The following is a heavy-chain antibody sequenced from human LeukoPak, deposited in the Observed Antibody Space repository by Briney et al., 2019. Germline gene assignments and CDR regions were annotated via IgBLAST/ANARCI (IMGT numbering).Heavy chain of an antibody. V-gene: IGHV3-23*01. Sequence: GGSLRLSCAASGFTFNSYAMSWVRQAPGKGLEWVSVISGGGGSTSYADSVKGRFTISRDNSKNTLYLQMNSLRAEDTAVYYCAKRQATYGGNSGDYHYYGMDVWGQGTTVTVSS. J-gene: IGHJ6*02. CDR2: ISGGGGST. CDR1: GFTFNSYA. D-gene: IGHD4-23*01. CDR3: AKRQATYGGNSGDYHYYGMDV.